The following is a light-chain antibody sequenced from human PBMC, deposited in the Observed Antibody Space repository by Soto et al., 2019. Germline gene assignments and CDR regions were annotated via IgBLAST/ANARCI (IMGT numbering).Light chain of an antibody. Sequence: QSVLTQPASVSGSPGQSITISCTGTSSDVGSYNYVSWYQQHPGKAPKLMIYEVSTRPSGVSSRFSGFRSGNTASLSISGLQAEDEADYYCSSYTSSSTVFGTGTKGTVL. J-gene: IGLJ1*01. CDR2: EVS. CDR3: SSYTSSSTV. V-gene: IGLV2-14*01. CDR1: SSDVGSYNY.